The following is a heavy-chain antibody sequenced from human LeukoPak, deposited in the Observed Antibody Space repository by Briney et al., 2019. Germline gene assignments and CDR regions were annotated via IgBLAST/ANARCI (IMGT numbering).Heavy chain of an antibody. V-gene: IGHV3-11*05. D-gene: IGHD6-19*01. CDR2: ISSSSSNT. Sequence: PGGSLRLSCAASGFTFSDYYMSWIRQAPGKGLEWVSYISSSSSNTNYADSVKGRFTISRDNPSNSLFLQMNSLRADDTAVYYCARDGYRSGWSPDYWGQRPLVTVSS. CDR3: ARDGYRSGWSPDY. J-gene: IGHJ4*02. CDR1: GFTFSDYY.